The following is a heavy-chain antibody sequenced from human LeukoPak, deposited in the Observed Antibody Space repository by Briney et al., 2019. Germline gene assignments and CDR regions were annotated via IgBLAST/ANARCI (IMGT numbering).Heavy chain of an antibody. J-gene: IGHJ4*02. V-gene: IGHV3-9*01. CDR3: AKPARTDYADY. Sequence: SGGSLTLSCAASGVTFDDYAMHWVRHAPGKGLEWVSGIRWNSGSIGYADSVKGRFTISRDNTKNTPSLQMTSLRAEDTAVYYCAKPARTDYADYWGQGTQVTVSS. CDR2: IRWNSGSI. D-gene: IGHD1-14*01. CDR1: GVTFDDYA.